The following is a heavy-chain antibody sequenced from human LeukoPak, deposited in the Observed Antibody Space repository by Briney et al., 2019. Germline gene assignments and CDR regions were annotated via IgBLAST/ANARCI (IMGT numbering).Heavy chain of an antibody. V-gene: IGHV3-66*01. CDR1: GFTVSSNY. D-gene: IGHD6-25*01. J-gene: IGHJ3*02. CDR3: ARGERRRPDAFDI. CDR2: IYSGGST. Sequence: PGGSLRLSCAASGFTVSSNYMSWVRQAPGKGLEWVSVIYSGGSTYYADSVKGRFTISRDNSKNTLYLQMNSLRAEDTAVYYCARGERRRPDAFDIWGQGTMVTVSS.